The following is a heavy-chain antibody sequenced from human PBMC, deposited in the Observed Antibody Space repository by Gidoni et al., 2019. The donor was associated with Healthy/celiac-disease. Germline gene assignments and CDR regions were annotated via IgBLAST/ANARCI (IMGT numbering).Heavy chain of an antibody. D-gene: IGHD3-10*01. V-gene: IGHV3-23*01. CDR3: AKDQVLLWFRELLSTEFPHFDY. Sequence: GSGGSTYYADSVKGRFTISRDNSKNTLYLQMNSLRAEDTAVYYCAKDQVLLWFRELLSTEFPHFDYWGQGTLVTVSS. CDR2: GSGGST. J-gene: IGHJ4*02.